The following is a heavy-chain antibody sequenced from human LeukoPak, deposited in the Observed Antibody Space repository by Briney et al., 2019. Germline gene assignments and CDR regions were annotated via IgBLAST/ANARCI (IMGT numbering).Heavy chain of an antibody. D-gene: IGHD3-22*01. J-gene: IGHJ4*02. CDR1: VYSITSGYY. Sequence: SETLSLTCSVSVYSITSGYYWGWLRQPPGTGLEWIGSIYRSGSTYYNPSLKSRVTISVDTSKNQFSLRLSSVTAADTAVYYCARKRRSDYYDGSGPSGAFFDYWGQGTLVTVSS. CDR3: ARKRRSDYYDGSGPSGAFFDY. CDR2: IYRSGST. V-gene: IGHV4-38-2*02.